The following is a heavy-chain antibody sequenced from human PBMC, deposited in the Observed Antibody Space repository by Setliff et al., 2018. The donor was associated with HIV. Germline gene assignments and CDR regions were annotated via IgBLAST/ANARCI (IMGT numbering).Heavy chain of an antibody. D-gene: IGHD3-22*01. V-gene: IGHV4-4*07. CDR3: ARDPVITMMVGPKFYFDY. CDR1: GGSISSYY. J-gene: IGHJ4*02. Sequence: ASETLSLTCTVSGGSISSYYWSWIRQPAGKGLEWIGRIFSSGSTSYNSSLKSRVTMSVDTSKNRFSLRLTSVTAADTAVYYCARDPVITMMVGPKFYFDYWGQGILVTVSS. CDR2: IFSSGST.